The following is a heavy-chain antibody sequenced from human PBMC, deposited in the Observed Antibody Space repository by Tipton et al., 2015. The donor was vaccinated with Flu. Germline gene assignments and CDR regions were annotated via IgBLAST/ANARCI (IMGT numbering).Heavy chain of an antibody. CDR3: ARTRGGYCTTTSCFADYFDF. CDR1: GFTFNTYW. V-gene: IGHV3-7*01. CDR2: IKQGGGEK. Sequence: AVSGFTFNTYWMSWVRQAPGKGLEWVANIKQGGGEKYYVDSVKGRFTISRDNAKNSLFLQMNSLRAEDTAVYYCARTRGGYCTTTSCFADYFDFWGQGTLVTVSS. J-gene: IGHJ4*02. D-gene: IGHD2-2*01.